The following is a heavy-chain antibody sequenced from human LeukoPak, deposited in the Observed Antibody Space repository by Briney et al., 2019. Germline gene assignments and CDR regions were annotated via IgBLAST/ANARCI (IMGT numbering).Heavy chain of an antibody. D-gene: IGHD6-19*01. CDR3: ATGEYSSGWPFDY. CDR1: GYTFTDYY. CDR2: VDAEDGET. Sequence: ASVKVSCKVSGYTFTDYYMHWVQQAPGKGLEWMGLVDAEDGETIYAEKLQGRVTITADTSTDKAYMELSSLRSEDTAVYYCATGEYSSGWPFDYWGQGTLVTVSS. J-gene: IGHJ4*02. V-gene: IGHV1-69-2*01.